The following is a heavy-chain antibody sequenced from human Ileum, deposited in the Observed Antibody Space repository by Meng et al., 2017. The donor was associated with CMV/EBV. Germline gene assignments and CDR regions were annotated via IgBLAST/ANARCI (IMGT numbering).Heavy chain of an antibody. Sequence: SGFTFSTYAMHGVRQAPGKGLRWVAVVSYDESNKYYADSVKGRFTIARDNSKNTLYVQMNSLRAEDTAVYYCARGLESGTQRGFFDCWGQGTLVTVSS. CDR1: GFTFSTYA. CDR2: VSYDESNK. CDR3: ARGLESGTQRGFFDC. D-gene: IGHD1-26*01. J-gene: IGHJ4*02. V-gene: IGHV3-30*04.